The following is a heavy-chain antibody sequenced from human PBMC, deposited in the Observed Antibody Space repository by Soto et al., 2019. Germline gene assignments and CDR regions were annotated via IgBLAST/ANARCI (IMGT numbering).Heavy chain of an antibody. J-gene: IGHJ4*02. Sequence: PGGSLRLSCAASGFTFSSYAMHWVRQAPGKGLEWVAVISYDGSNKYYADSVKGRFTISRDNSKNTLYLQMNSLRAEDTAVYYCASGLDYDFWSGYPDYWGQGTLVTVSS. CDR2: ISYDGSNK. V-gene: IGHV3-30-3*01. CDR1: GFTFSSYA. CDR3: ASGLDYDFWSGYPDY. D-gene: IGHD3-3*01.